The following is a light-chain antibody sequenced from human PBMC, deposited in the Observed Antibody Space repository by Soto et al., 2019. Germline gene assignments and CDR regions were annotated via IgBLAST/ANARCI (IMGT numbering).Light chain of an antibody. CDR3: QQYYSTTVT. J-gene: IGKJ4*01. CDR1: QSILFSSNNKNY. V-gene: IGKV4-1*01. Sequence: DIVMTQSPDYLAVSLGERATINCKSSQSILFSSNNKNYLTWYQQKPGQPPKPLIYWASTRESGVPDRFSGSGSGTDFTLTISSLQAEDVAVYYCQQYYSTTVTFGGGTKVEIK. CDR2: WAS.